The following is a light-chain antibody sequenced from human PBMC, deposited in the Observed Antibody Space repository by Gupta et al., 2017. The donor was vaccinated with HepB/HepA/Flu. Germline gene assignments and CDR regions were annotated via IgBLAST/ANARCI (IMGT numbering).Light chain of an antibody. J-gene: IGLJ3*02. CDR3: QVWEPRSDTRGV. V-gene: IGLV3-21*01. Sequence: SYALTQPPSVSMAPGETARITCGGNNIGSKSVHWHQQKPGQAPVLVIYYDSDRPSGIPERFSASNSGNTATLVISAVEAGDEADYYCQVWEPRSDTRGVFGGGTKVTVL. CDR1: NIGSKS. CDR2: YDS.